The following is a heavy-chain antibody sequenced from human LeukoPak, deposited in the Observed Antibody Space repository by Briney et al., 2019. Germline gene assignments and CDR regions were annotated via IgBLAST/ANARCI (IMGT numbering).Heavy chain of an antibody. CDR2: INQDGSKE. D-gene: IGHD5-12*01. Sequence: GGSLRLSCAASGFTFSNYWMTWVRQAPGKGLEWVAHINQDGSKEYYMDSVKARFTISRDNAKNSLSLQMNSLRAEDTSVYYCVRDGGVSGYDLLDYWGQGTLVTVSS. V-gene: IGHV3-7*01. J-gene: IGHJ4*02. CDR1: GFTFSNYW. CDR3: VRDGGVSGYDLLDY.